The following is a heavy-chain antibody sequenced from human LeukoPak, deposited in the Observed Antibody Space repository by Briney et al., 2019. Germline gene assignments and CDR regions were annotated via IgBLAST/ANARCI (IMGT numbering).Heavy chain of an antibody. D-gene: IGHD5-12*01. CDR1: GGTFSSYA. CDR2: IIPIFGTA. Sequence: ASVKVSCKASGGTFSSYAISWVRQAPGQGLEWMGGIIPIFGTANYAQKFQGRVTITTDESTSTAYMELSSLRSEDTAVYYCARGRMATPYYFDYWGQGTLVTVSS. V-gene: IGHV1-69*05. J-gene: IGHJ4*02. CDR3: ARGRMATPYYFDY.